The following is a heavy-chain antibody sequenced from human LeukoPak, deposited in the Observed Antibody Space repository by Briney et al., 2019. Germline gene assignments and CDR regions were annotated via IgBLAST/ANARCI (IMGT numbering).Heavy chain of an antibody. J-gene: IGHJ4*02. CDR3: ARDQEGFDY. V-gene: IGHV1-46*01. CDR1: GYILTRYY. Sequence: GASVNVSCKACGYILTRYYMHWVRQPRAKGLEWMGMIYPRDGSTSYAQKCQGRVTVTRDKSTSTVHMELSGLRSEDTAVYYCARDQEGFDYWGQGTLVTVSS. CDR2: IYPRDGST.